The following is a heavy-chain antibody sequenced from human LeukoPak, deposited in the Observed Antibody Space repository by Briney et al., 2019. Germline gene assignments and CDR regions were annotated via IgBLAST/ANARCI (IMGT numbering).Heavy chain of an antibody. CDR3: ARVDGDYGIDY. V-gene: IGHV4-39*07. Sequence: SETLSLTCTVSGGSISRTSYYWGWIRQPPGEGLEWIGSIFYSGNTNYNPSLKSRVTISVDTSKSQFSLKLSSVTAADTAVYYCARVDGDYGIDYWGQGTLVTVSS. J-gene: IGHJ4*02. D-gene: IGHD4-17*01. CDR1: GGSISRTSYY. CDR2: IFYSGNT.